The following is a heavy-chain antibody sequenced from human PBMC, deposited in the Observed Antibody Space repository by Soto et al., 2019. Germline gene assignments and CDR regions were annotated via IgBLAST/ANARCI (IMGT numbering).Heavy chain of an antibody. V-gene: IGHV3-23*01. CDR2: ISGGGIST. CDR1: GFSFSSYA. J-gene: IGHJ4*02. D-gene: IGHD6-13*01. Sequence: EIQLLESGGGLVQPGGSLRLACEASGFSFSSYALSWVRQAPGRGLEWVSGISGGGISTYYADSVKGRFTISRDKSKNTLYLQMNSLRAEDTAVYYCAKYFSSRSGTYFDYWGQGTLVTVSS. CDR3: AKYFSSRSGTYFDY.